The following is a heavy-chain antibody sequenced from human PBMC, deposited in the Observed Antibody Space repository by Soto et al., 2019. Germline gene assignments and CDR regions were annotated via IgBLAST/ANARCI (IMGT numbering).Heavy chain of an antibody. Sequence: QVQLVQSGAGVKKPGASVQVSCKASGYTFTEYYLYWVRQAPGQGPEWLGGINPKTGDTNQAQKFQGRVTMTRDMSLTTASMELPRLTSREAAGYFSACNPIGGGALYYFDYWGQGSLVTVSS. V-gene: IGHV1-2*02. CDR2: INPKTGDT. CDR3: ACNPIGGGALYYFDY. D-gene: IGHD3-16*01. CDR1: GYTFTEYY. J-gene: IGHJ4*02.